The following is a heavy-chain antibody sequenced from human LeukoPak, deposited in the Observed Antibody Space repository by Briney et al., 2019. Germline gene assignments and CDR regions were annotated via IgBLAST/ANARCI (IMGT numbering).Heavy chain of an antibody. CDR1: GFTFSSYT. Sequence: LSLSCAASGFTFSSYTMHWVRQTPGKGLEWVAVLSYDGSNEYYADSVKGRFTISRDNSKNTLYLQMNSLRAEDTAVYYCAREYTSGWYVDWGQGTLVTVSS. D-gene: IGHD6-19*01. V-gene: IGHV3-30-3*01. J-gene: IGHJ4*02. CDR2: LSYDGSNE. CDR3: AREYTSGWYVD.